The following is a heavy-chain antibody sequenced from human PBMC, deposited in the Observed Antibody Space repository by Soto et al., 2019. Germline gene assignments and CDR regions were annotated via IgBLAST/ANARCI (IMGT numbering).Heavy chain of an antibody. J-gene: IGHJ4*02. CDR3: AKDFKWNPRYFDY. Sequence: GGSLRLSCAASGFTFSTYAMSWVRQAPGKGLEWVSGISGSGGSTYYADSVKGRFTISRDNSKNTLYLQMNSLRAEDTDVYYCAKDFKWNPRYFDYWGQGTLVTVSS. CDR2: ISGSGGST. CDR1: GFTFSTYA. V-gene: IGHV3-23*01. D-gene: IGHD1-1*01.